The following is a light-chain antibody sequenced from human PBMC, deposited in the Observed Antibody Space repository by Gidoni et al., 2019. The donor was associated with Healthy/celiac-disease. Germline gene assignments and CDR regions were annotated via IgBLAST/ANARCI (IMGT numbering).Light chain of an antibody. CDR1: QGISNY. CDR2: AAS. CDR3: QKYNSAPLA. V-gene: IGKV1-27*01. J-gene: IGKJ1*01. Sequence: DIQMSQSPSSLSASVGDRVTITCRASQGISNYLAWYQQKPGKVPKLLIYAASTLQSGVPSRFRGSGAGTDFTLTISSLQPEAVATYYCQKYNSAPLAFGQGTKVEIK.